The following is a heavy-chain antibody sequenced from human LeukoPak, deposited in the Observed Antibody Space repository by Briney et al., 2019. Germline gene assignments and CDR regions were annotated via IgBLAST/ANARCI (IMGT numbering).Heavy chain of an antibody. D-gene: IGHD6-13*01. J-gene: IGHJ4*02. V-gene: IGHV4-61*02. Sequence: PSQTLSLTCTVSGGSISSGSYYWSWIRQPAGKGLEWIGRIYTSGSTNYNPSLKSRVTISVDTSKNQFSLNLSSVTAADTAVYYCARQQQLLSYDYWGQGTLVTVSS. CDR2: IYTSGST. CDR1: GGSISSGSYY. CDR3: ARQQQLLSYDY.